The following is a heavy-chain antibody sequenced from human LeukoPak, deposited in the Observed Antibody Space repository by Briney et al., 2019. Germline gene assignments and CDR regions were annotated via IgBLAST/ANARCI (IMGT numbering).Heavy chain of an antibody. CDR1: GGSISSSSYF. CDR3: ASLGEFYFDY. V-gene: IGHV4-39*01. D-gene: IGHD3-10*01. CDR2: IYYSGSS. J-gene: IGHJ4*02. Sequence: SETLSLTCTVSGGSISSSSYFWGWIRQPPEKGLEWIGSIYYSGSSYYNPSLKSRVTISVDTSKNQFSLRLNSVTAADTAVYYCASLGEFYFDYWGQGTLVTVSS.